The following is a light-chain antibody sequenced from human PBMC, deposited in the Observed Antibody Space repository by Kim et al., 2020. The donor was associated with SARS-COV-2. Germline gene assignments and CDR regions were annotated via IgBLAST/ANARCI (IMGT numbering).Light chain of an antibody. CDR3: QQRSNWPRT. V-gene: IGKV3-11*01. CDR2: DIF. CDR1: QSVSKY. J-gene: IGKJ1*01. Sequence: LSRGERATLSCRASQSVSKYLAWYQQKPGQAPRLLIYDIFTRATGIPARFSGSGSGTDFTLTISSLEPEDFAVYYCQQRSNWPRTFGQGTKVDIK.